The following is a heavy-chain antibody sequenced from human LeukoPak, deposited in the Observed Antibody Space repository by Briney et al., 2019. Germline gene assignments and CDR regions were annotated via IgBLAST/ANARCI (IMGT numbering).Heavy chain of an antibody. D-gene: IGHD1-26*01. CDR3: ARQSGTYWGLDY. CDR2: MNAKTGAT. CDR1: GYTFTGYY. J-gene: IGHJ4*02. Sequence: GASVKVSCKASGYTFTGYYMHWVRQAPGHGLEWLGWMNAKTGATSSAQKFPGKFTMTRDTSIGTASMEFNSLTSDDTAVYYCARQSGTYWGLDYWGQGTLVTVSS. V-gene: IGHV1-2*02.